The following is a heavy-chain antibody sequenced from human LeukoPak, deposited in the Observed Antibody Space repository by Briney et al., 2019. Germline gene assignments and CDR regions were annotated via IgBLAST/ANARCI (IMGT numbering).Heavy chain of an antibody. CDR3: ARGYSGSYYDVHFDY. D-gene: IGHD1-26*01. Sequence: ASVKVSCKASGYTFTSYGISWVRQAPGQGLEWMGWISAYNGNTNYAQKFQGRVTMTRDTSISTAYMELSRLRSDDTAVYYCARGYSGSYYDVHFDYWGQGTLVTVSS. CDR2: ISAYNGNT. V-gene: IGHV1-18*01. J-gene: IGHJ4*02. CDR1: GYTFTSYG.